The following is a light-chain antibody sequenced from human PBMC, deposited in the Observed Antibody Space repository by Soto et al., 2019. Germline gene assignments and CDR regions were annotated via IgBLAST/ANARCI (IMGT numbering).Light chain of an antibody. V-gene: IGLV2-14*01. CDR2: EVS. CDR1: SSDIGGYNY. CDR3: SSYTGSSTLYV. J-gene: IGLJ1*01. Sequence: QSALTQPASVSGSPGQSITISCTGPSSDIGGYNYVSWYQQHPGKVPKLMIFEVSNRPSGVSYRFSGSKSGNTASLTISGLQAEDEADYYCSSYTGSSTLYVFGTGTKVTVL.